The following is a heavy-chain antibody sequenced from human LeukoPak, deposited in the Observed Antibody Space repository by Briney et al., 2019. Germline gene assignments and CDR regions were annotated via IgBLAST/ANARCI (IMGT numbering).Heavy chain of an antibody. Sequence: SQTLSLTCTVSGGSISSGAYYWSWIRQHPGKGLEWIGYIYYSGSTYYNPSLKSRVTISVDTSKNQFSLKLSSVTAADTAVYYCARADMVPYGMDVWGQGTTVTVSS. CDR3: ARADMVPYGMDV. D-gene: IGHD3-10*01. J-gene: IGHJ6*02. CDR2: IYYSGST. CDR1: GGSISSGAYY. V-gene: IGHV4-31*03.